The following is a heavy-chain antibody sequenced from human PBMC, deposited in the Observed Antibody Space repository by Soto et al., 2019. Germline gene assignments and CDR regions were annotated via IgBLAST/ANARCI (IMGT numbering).Heavy chain of an antibody. Sequence: EVQLVESGGGLVQPGGSLRLSCVASGFTFSRYWMTLVRQAPGKGLEWVANIKQDGSRQNYVDSVKGRFTISRDSAKNSLYLQVNSLRGEDTAVYYCARDLRPSFSDIPYDAFDVWGQGTVVTVSS. CDR2: IKQDGSRQ. D-gene: IGHD1-26*01. CDR3: ARDLRPSFSDIPYDAFDV. J-gene: IGHJ3*01. CDR1: GFTFSRYW. V-gene: IGHV3-7*04.